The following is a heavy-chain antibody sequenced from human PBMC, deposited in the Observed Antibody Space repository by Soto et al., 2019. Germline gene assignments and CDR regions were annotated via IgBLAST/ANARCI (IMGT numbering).Heavy chain of an antibody. Sequence: QVQLVQSGAEVKKPGSSVKVSCKASGGTFSSYSINWVRQAPGQGLEWMGEIIPIFGTAKYAQKFQGRVTITADESTSTAYIELSSLRSEDKAVYYCARDGGRHSGGFDYWGQGTLVTVSS. CDR1: GGTFSSYS. D-gene: IGHD1-26*01. CDR3: ARDGGRHSGGFDY. V-gene: IGHV1-69*01. J-gene: IGHJ4*02. CDR2: IIPIFGTA.